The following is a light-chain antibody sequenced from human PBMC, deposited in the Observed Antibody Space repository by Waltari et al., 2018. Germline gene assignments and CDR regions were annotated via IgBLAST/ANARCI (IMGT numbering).Light chain of an antibody. Sequence: DTVMTQSPAPLSVSPGEGATLSCRASQTTYTNLAWYQQKPGQVPRLLIYGSSTRATGIPARFSGSGSGTEFTLTISSLQSEDFAVYYCQQYSRWPLTFGGGTKVEIK. CDR3: QQYSRWPLT. CDR1: QTTYTN. J-gene: IGKJ4*01. CDR2: GSS. V-gene: IGKV3-15*01.